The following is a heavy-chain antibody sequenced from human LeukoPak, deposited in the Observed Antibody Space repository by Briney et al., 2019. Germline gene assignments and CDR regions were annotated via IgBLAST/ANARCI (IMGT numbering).Heavy chain of an antibody. CDR3: ARGAQYYYDSSGYYSRIPVVDDWFDL. CDR1: GGSVSSGSYY. V-gene: IGHV4-61*01. D-gene: IGHD3-22*01. Sequence: SETLSLTCTVSGGSVSSGSYYWSWIRQPPGKGLEWIGYIYYSGSTNYNPSLKSRVTISVDTSKNQFSLKLSSATAADTAVYYCARGAQYYYDSSGYYSRIPVVDDWFDLWGQGTLVTVSS. J-gene: IGHJ5*02. CDR2: IYYSGST.